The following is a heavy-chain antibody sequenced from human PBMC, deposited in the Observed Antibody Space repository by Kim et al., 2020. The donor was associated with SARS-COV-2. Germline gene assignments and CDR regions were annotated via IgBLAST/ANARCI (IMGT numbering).Heavy chain of an antibody. CDR2: IDYGGST. CDR1: GGSISSYY. V-gene: IGHV4-59*01. Sequence: SETLSLTCTVSGGSISSYYWSWIRQPPGKGLEWIGYIDYGGSTNYKPSLKSRVTISGDTSKNQFSLKLSSVTAADTAVYYCARGWYYYDSSGYRGGFDYWGQGTLVTVSS. J-gene: IGHJ4*02. D-gene: IGHD3-22*01. CDR3: ARGWYYYDSSGYRGGFDY.